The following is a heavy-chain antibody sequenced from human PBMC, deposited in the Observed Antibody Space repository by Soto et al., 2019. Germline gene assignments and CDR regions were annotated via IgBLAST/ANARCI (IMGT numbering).Heavy chain of an antibody. CDR1: GYTFINFF. CDR3: ARSHCSGGSCYLGAFDI. J-gene: IGHJ3*02. CDR2: INPSSGTA. D-gene: IGHD2-15*01. Sequence: QVQLVQSGAEVQKPGASVKISCKASGYTFINFFIHWVRQAPGQGLEWVGIINPSSGTATYSQKFQGRVTMTRATSTSTVYMEVSSLRSDDTAVYYCARSHCSGGSCYLGAFDIWGQGTMVTVSS. V-gene: IGHV1-46*01.